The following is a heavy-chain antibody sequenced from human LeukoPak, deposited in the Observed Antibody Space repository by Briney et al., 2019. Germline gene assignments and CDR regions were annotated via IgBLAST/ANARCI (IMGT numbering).Heavy chain of an antibody. V-gene: IGHV4-34*01. CDR2: INHSGST. Sequence: PSETLSLTCAVYGGSFSGYYWSWIRQPPGKGLEWIGEINHSGSTNYNPSFKSRVTISVDTSKNQFSLKLSSVTAADTAVYSCARGRLLRYFDWFSPANDYWGQGTLVTVSS. CDR1: GGSFSGYY. D-gene: IGHD3-9*01. J-gene: IGHJ4*02. CDR3: ARGRLLRYFDWFSPANDY.